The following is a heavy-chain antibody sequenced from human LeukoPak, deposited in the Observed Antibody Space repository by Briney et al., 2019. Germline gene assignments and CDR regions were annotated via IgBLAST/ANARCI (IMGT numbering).Heavy chain of an antibody. V-gene: IGHV3-33*08. CDR2: IWYDGSNK. Sequence: GGSLRLSCAASGFTFSTFSNYGMSWVRQAPGKGLEWVAVIWYDGSNKYYADSVKGRFTISRDNSKNTLYLQMNSLRAEDTAVYYCARGRVLYYYDSSGYQDAFDIWGQGTMVTVSS. J-gene: IGHJ3*02. CDR3: ARGRVLYYYDSSGYQDAFDI. D-gene: IGHD3-22*01. CDR1: GFTFSTFSNYG.